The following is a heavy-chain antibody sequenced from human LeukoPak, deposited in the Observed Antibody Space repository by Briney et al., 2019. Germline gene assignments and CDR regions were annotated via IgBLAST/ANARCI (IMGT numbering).Heavy chain of an antibody. CDR1: GFTFSDYY. V-gene: IGHV3-11*04. Sequence: GGSLRLSCAASGFTFSDYYMSWIRQAPGRGLEWVSYISSSGSTIYYADSVKGRSTISRDNAKNSLYLQMNSLRAEDTAVYYCAREYSGSYYAGAFDIWGQGTMVTVSS. CDR3: AREYSGSYYAGAFDI. D-gene: IGHD1-26*01. J-gene: IGHJ3*02. CDR2: ISSSGSTI.